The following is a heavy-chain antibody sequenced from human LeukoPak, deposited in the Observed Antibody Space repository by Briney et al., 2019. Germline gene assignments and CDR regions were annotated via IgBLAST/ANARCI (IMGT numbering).Heavy chain of an antibody. J-gene: IGHJ6*03. D-gene: IGHD1-7*01. CDR1: GFTFSSYA. CDR2: IRYDGSNK. CDR3: ARNYYYNYYYMDV. V-gene: IGHV3-30*04. Sequence: PGGSLRLSCAASGFTFSSYAMHWVRQAPGKGLEWVAFIRYDGSNKYYADSVKGRFTISRDNSKNTLYLQMNSLRVEDTAVYYCARNYYYNYYYMDVWGKGTTVTVSS.